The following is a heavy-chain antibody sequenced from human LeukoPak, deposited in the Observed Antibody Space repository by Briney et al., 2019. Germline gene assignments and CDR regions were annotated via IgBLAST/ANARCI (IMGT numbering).Heavy chain of an antibody. CDR2: ISGSGGSST. Sequence: GGSLRLSCAASGFTFSSYAMSWVRQAPGKWLEWVSAISGSGGSSTYYADSVKGRFTISRDNSKNTLYLQMNSLRAEDTAIYYCANSAAVGTFYWGQGTLVTVSS. CDR1: GFTFSSYA. V-gene: IGHV3-23*01. CDR3: ANSAAVGTFY. J-gene: IGHJ4*02. D-gene: IGHD6-13*01.